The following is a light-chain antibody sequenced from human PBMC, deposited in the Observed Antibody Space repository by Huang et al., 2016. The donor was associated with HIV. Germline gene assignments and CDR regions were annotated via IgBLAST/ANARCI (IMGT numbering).Light chain of an antibody. CDR1: QSLLYSDGKTY. CDR2: EVS. CDR3: MQGRSLPRT. J-gene: IGKJ1*01. V-gene: IGKV2-29*02. Sequence: DIVMTQTPLSLSVTPGQPASISCRSSQSLLYSDGKTYLYWYLQKTGQSPQLLIYEVSSRVSGVPDRFSGSGSGTDFTLKISRVEAEDVGFYYCMQGRSLPRTFGQGTKVEIK.